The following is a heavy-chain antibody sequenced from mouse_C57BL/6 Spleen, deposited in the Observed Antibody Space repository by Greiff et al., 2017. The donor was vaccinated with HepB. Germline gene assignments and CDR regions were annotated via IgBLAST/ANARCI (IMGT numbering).Heavy chain of an antibody. CDR1: GFSLTSYG. V-gene: IGHV2-2*01. CDR2: IWSGGST. Sequence: QVQLQQPGPGLVQPSQRLSITCTVSGFSLTSYGVHWVRQSPGKGLEWLGVIWSGGSTDYNAAFISRLSISKDNSKSQVFFKMNSLQADDTAIYYCARWYGNYDYYAMDYWGQGTSVTVSS. D-gene: IGHD2-10*02. CDR3: ARWYGNYDYYAMDY. J-gene: IGHJ4*01.